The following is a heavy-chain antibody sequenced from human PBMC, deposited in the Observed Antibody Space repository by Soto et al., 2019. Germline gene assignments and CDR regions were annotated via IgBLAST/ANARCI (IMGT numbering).Heavy chain of an antibody. CDR2: IIPIFGTA. V-gene: IGHV1-69*05. CDR1: GGTFSSYA. J-gene: IGHJ4*02. Sequence: SVKVSCKASGGTFSSYAISWVRQAPGQGLEWMGGIIPIFGTANYAQKPQGRVTMTTDTSTSTAYMELRSLRSDDTAVYYCARVGYSYGYGYWGQGTLVTVSS. CDR3: ARVGYSYGYGY. D-gene: IGHD5-18*01.